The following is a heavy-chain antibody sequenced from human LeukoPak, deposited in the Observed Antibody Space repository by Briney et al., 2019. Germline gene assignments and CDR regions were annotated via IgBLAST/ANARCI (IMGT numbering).Heavy chain of an antibody. V-gene: IGHV6-1*01. J-gene: IGHJ4*02. CDR1: GDSVSSNSVA. CDR3: ARETITVASTVFDY. Sequence: SQTLSLTCAISGDSVSSNSVARNWIRQSPSRGLEWLGRTYYRSKWYNDYALSLKSRIIINPDTSKNQFSLQLNSVTPEDTAVYYCARETITVASTVFDYWGQGTLVTVSS. D-gene: IGHD6-19*01. CDR2: TYYRSKWYN.